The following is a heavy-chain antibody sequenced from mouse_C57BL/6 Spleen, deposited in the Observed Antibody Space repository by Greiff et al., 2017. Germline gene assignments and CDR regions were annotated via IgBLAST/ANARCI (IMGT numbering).Heavy chain of an antibody. J-gene: IGHJ2*01. CDR1: GYTFTSYG. D-gene: IGHD5-5*01. Sequence: QVQLKQSGAELARPGASVKLSCKASGYTFTSYGISWVKQRTGQGLEWIGEIYPRSGNTYYNEKFKGKATLTADKSSSTAYMELRSLASEDSAVXFCARRGLPYYFDYWGQGTTLTVSS. CDR2: IYPRSGNT. CDR3: ARRGLPYYFDY. V-gene: IGHV1-81*01.